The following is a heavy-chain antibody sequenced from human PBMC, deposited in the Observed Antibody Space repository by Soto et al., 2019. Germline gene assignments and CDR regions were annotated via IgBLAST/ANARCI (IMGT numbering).Heavy chain of an antibody. CDR1: GGTFSSYT. V-gene: IGHV1-69*10. D-gene: IGHD3-3*01. Sequence: GASVKVSCKASGGTFSSYTISWVRQAPGQGLEWMGGIIPILGIANYAQKFQGRVTITADKSTSTAYMELSSLRSEDTAVYYCATFYDFWSGYNNYYMDVWGKGTTVTVAS. CDR3: ATFYDFWSGYNNYYMDV. CDR2: IIPILGIA. J-gene: IGHJ6*03.